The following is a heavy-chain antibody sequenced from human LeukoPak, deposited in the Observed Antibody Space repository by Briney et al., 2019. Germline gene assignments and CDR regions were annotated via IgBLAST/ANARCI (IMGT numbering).Heavy chain of an antibody. CDR3: ARRPDYGGDIWYFDL. Sequence: ASVKVSCKASGYTFTSYYMLWVRQAPGQGLEWMGIINPTGGLTNYAQKFQGRITMTRDTSTSTMYMELSSVTAADTAVYYCARRPDYGGDIWYFDLWGRGTLVTVSS. CDR1: GYTFTSYY. J-gene: IGHJ2*01. CDR2: INPTGGLT. V-gene: IGHV1-46*01. D-gene: IGHD4-23*01.